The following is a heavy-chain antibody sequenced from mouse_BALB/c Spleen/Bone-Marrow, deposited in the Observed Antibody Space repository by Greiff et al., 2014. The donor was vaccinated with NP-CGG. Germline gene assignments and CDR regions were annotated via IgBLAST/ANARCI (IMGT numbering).Heavy chain of an antibody. Sequence: VQLQQSGAELVRPGTSVKVSCKASGYAFTNYLIEWVKQRPGQGLEWIGMINPGSGGTNYNEKFKGNATLTADKSSSTAYMQLSSLTTDDSAVYFCARRDGSYFDYWGQGTTLTVSS. J-gene: IGHJ2*01. D-gene: IGHD3-3*01. CDR3: ARRDGSYFDY. CDR1: GYAFTNYL. CDR2: INPGSGGT. V-gene: IGHV1-54*01.